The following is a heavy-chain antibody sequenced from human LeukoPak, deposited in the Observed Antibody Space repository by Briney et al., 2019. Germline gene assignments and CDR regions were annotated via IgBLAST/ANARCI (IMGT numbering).Heavy chain of an antibody. CDR2: IYTSGST. CDR1: GGSISSYY. D-gene: IGHD2-2*01. J-gene: IGHJ4*02. CDR3: ARDLGYCSSTSCYGVYYFDY. V-gene: IGHV4-4*07. Sequence: PSETLSLTCTVSGGSISSYYWSWIRQPAGKGLECIGRIYTSGSTNYNPSLKSRVTMSVDTSKNQFSLKLSSVTAADTAVYYCARDLGYCSSTSCYGVYYFDYWGQGTLVTVSS.